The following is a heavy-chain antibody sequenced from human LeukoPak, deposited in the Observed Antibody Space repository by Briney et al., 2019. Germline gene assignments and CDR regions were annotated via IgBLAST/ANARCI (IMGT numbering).Heavy chain of an antibody. V-gene: IGHV4-59*01. J-gene: IGHJ4*02. Sequence: GSLRLSCAASGFTFSSYWMSWIRQPPGKGLEWIGYIYYSGSTNYNPSLKSRVTISVDTSKNQFSLKLSSVTAADTAVYYCARGTYYYDSFDYWGQGTLVTVSS. CDR1: GFTFSSYW. CDR3: ARGTYYYDSFDY. D-gene: IGHD3-22*01. CDR2: IYYSGST.